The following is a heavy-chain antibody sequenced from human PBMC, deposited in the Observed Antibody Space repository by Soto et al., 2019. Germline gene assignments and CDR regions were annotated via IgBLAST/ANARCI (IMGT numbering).Heavy chain of an antibody. D-gene: IGHD6-19*01. CDR2: ISYDGSNK. Sequence: QVQLVESGGGVVQPGRSLRLSCAASGFTFSSYGMHWVRQAPGKGLEWVAVISYDGSNKYYADSVKGRFTISRDNSKNKLYLQMNGVRAEDTAGYYCAIGRGIAVEQGIDYWGQGTLVTVSS. CDR3: AIGRGIAVEQGIDY. V-gene: IGHV3-30*03. J-gene: IGHJ4*02. CDR1: GFTFSSYG.